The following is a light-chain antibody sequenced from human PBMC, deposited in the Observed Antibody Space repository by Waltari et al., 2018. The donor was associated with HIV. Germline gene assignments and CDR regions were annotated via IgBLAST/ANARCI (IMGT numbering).Light chain of an antibody. CDR3: HQYFSDPFT. Sequence: DIQMTQLPSSLSASVGDRVTISCRANQAIGNSVSWYQQRPGKVPKLLVYGASIRQRGVASRITGSGSGTEFSLTISSLQPEDLATYFCHQYFSDPFTFGGGTKVEI. V-gene: IGKV1-NL1*01. CDR2: GAS. J-gene: IGKJ4*01. CDR1: QAIGNS.